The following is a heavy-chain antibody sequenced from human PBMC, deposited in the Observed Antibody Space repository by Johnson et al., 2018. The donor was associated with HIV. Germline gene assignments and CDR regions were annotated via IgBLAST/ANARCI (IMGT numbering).Heavy chain of an antibody. CDR1: GFTFDDYG. CDR2: INWNGGST. D-gene: IGHD6-13*01. CDR3: ARGGLYSSPTWKAAFDI. V-gene: IGHV3-20*04. J-gene: IGHJ3*02. Sequence: VQLVESGGGVVRPGGSLRLSCVASGFTFDDYGMNWVRQAPGKGLEWVSVINWNGGSTGYADSVKGRFTISRDNVKNTLNLQMNSLRGEETAVYYCARGGLYSSPTWKAAFDIWGQGTMVTVSS.